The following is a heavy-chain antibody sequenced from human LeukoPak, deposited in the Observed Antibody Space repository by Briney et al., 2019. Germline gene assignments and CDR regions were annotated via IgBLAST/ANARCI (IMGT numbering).Heavy chain of an antibody. CDR3: ASMSDLYYFDY. V-gene: IGHV4-31*11. CDR1: GGSISSDGYY. Sequence: PSETLSLTCAVSGGSISSDGYYWNWIRQHPGKGLEWIGYIYYSGSTYYNPSLKSRVTISVDTSKNQFSLKLSSVTAADTAVYYCASMSDLYYFDYWGQGTLVTVSS. J-gene: IGHJ4*02. CDR2: IYYSGST. D-gene: IGHD5/OR15-5a*01.